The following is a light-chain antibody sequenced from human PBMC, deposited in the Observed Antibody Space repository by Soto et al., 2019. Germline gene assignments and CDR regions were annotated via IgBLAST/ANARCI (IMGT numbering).Light chain of an antibody. J-gene: IGKJ5*01. CDR3: QQYDNLPIT. CDR2: AAS. Sequence: DIQMTQSPSAMSASVGDRVTITCRASQGINSYLAWFQQKPGKVPKRLIYAASNLESGVPSRFSGSGSGTEFTLTINSLQPEDIATYYCQQYDNLPITFGQGTRLEI. V-gene: IGKV1-17*03. CDR1: QGINSY.